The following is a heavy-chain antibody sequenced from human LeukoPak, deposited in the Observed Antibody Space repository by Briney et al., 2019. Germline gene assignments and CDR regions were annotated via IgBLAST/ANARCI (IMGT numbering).Heavy chain of an antibody. CDR2: ISSGSTI. CDR3: ARSYVVVTAIDAFDI. CDR1: GFTFSSYE. D-gene: IGHD2-21*02. J-gene: IGHJ3*02. V-gene: IGHV3-48*03. Sequence: SGGSLRLSCAASGFTFSSYEMNWVRQAPGKGLEWVSYISSGSTIYYADSVKGRFTISRDNAKNSLYLQMNSLRAEDTAVYYCARSYVVVTAIDAFDIWGQGTMVTVSS.